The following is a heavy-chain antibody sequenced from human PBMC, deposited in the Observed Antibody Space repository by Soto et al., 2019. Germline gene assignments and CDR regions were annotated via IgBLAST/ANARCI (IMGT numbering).Heavy chain of an antibody. CDR2: IIPIFGTA. J-gene: IGHJ4*02. Sequence: SVKVSCRASGGTFSSYAISWVRQAPGQGLEWMGGIIPIFGTANYAQKFQGRVTITADESTSTAYMELSSLRSEDTAVYYCARNVLRYFDWLFDPYYFDYWGQGTLVTVSS. CDR3: ARNVLRYFDWLFDPYYFDY. D-gene: IGHD3-9*01. CDR1: GGTFSSYA. V-gene: IGHV1-69*13.